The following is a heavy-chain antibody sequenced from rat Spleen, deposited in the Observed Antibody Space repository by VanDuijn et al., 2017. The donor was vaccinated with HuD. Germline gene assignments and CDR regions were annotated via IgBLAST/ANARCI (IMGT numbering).Heavy chain of an antibody. CDR1: GFTFRNYD. J-gene: IGHJ3*01. CDR3: ARQDTSGYSNWFAY. D-gene: IGHD4-3*01. V-gene: IGHV5-25*01. Sequence: EVQLVESGGDLVQPGRSLKLSCAASGFTFRNYDMAWVRQAPTKGLEWVASISPSGGATYYRDSVKGRFTVSRDNTKSTLYLQMDSLRSEDTAPYYCARQDTSGYSNWFAYWGQGTLVTVSS. CDR2: ISPSGGAT.